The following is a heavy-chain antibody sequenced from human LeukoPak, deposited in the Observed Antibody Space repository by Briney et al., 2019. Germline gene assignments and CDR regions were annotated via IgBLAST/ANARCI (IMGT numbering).Heavy chain of an antibody. CDR3: ARDKIGDGDHFDY. CDR1: GYTFTDYY. J-gene: IGHJ4*02. CDR2: INPNNGGT. V-gene: IGHV1-2*02. Sequence: ASVKVSCKASGYTFTDYYMHWVRQAPGQGLEWMGWINPNNGGTNYAQSFQGRVTMTRDTSISAAYMELISLRSDDTAVYYCARDKIGDGDHFDYWGQGTLVTVSS. D-gene: IGHD7-27*01.